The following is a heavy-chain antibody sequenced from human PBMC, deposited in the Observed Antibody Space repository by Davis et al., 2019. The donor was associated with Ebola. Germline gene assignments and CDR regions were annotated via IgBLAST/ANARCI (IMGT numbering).Heavy chain of an antibody. CDR3: AKKIVRRWAFDS. Sequence: GGSLRLSCAASGFTFSSYGMHWVRQAPGKGLEWVAVISYDGSNKYYADSVKGRFTISRDNAKNSLYLQMNSLRAEDTAVYFCAKKIVRRWAFDSWGQGTMVTVSS. CDR2: ISYDGSNK. V-gene: IGHV3-30*18. CDR1: GFTFSSYG. J-gene: IGHJ3*02. D-gene: IGHD4-23*01.